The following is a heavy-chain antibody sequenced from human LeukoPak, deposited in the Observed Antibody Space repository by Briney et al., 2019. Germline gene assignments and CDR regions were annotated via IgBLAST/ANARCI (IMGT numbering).Heavy chain of an antibody. CDR2: ISYDGSNK. CDR3: ATPYSYGYYFDS. V-gene: IGHV3-30*03. J-gene: IGHJ4*02. D-gene: IGHD5-18*01. CDR1: GFTFSNYD. Sequence: GGSLRLSCATSGFTFSNYDMHWVRQAPDKGLEWVAVISYDGSNKYFADSVKGRFTISRDNSKNTLYLQMNSLRAEDTAVYYCATPYSYGYYFDSWGQGTLVTVSS.